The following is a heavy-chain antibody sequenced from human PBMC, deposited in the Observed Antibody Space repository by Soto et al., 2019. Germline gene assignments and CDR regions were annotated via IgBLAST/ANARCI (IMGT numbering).Heavy chain of an antibody. CDR2: IFHTVNT. D-gene: IGHD3-22*01. J-gene: IGHJ4*02. CDR1: GVSISRCKW. CDR3: ESTLFDSRGYPPEV. Sequence: QVQLQESGPGLVKPSGTLSLTCTISGVSISRCKWWSWVRQPPGEGLEWIGEIFHTVNTDYKPSLKSRVSILVDKSQNQFSLNLDSVTAADTAVYYCESTLFDSRGYPPEVWGQGILVTVSS. V-gene: IGHV4-4*02.